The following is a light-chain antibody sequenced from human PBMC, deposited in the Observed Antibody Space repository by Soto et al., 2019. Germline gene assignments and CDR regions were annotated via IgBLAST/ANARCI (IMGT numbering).Light chain of an antibody. CDR3: QQSYNNPKT. CDR1: QSIANY. V-gene: IGKV1-39*01. CDR2: AAS. Sequence: IQMTQSPSSLSVSVGDRFTITCRASQSIANYLNWYQQKPGKAPKLLIYAASTLESGVPSRFSGSGSGTDFTLTISSLQPEDFATYYCQQSYNNPKTFGQGTKVDIK. J-gene: IGKJ1*01.